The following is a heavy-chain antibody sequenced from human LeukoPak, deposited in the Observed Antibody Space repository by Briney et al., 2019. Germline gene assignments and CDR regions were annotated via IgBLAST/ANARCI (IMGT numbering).Heavy chain of an antibody. CDR3: ARVEFAYDFWSGYYGY. Sequence: SETLSLTCTVSGGSISSYYWSWIRQPPGKGLEWIGYIYYSGSTNYNPSLKSRVTISVDTSKNQFSLKLSSVTAADTAVYYCARVEFAYDFWSGYYGYWGQGTLVTVSS. V-gene: IGHV4-59*08. D-gene: IGHD3-3*01. CDR2: IYYSGST. CDR1: GGSISSYY. J-gene: IGHJ4*02.